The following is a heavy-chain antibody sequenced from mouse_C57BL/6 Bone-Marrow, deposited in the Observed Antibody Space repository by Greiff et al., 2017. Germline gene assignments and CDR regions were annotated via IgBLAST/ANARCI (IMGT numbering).Heavy chain of an antibody. V-gene: IGHV1-55*01. D-gene: IGHD2-2*01. Sequence: QVQLQQPGAELVKPGASVKLSCKASGYTFTSYWMQWVKQRPGQGLAWIGDIYPGSGSTNYNEKFKSKATLTVDTSSSTAYMQLSSLTSEDSAVYYCARSGLFDVWGTGTTVTVSS. CDR1: GYTFTSYW. CDR2: IYPGSGST. CDR3: ARSGLFDV. J-gene: IGHJ1*03.